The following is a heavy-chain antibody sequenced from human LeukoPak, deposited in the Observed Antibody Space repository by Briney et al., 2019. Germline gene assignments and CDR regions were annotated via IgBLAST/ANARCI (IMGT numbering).Heavy chain of an antibody. D-gene: IGHD3/OR15-3a*01. Sequence: PSETLSLTCTVSGGSISSYYWSWIRQPPGKGLEWIGYIYYSGSTNYNPSLKSRVTISVDTSKNQFSLKLSSVTAADTAVYYCAREWAGLDAFDIWGQGTMVTVSS. CDR3: AREWAGLDAFDI. CDR2: IYYSGST. CDR1: GGSISSYY. V-gene: IGHV4-59*01. J-gene: IGHJ3*02.